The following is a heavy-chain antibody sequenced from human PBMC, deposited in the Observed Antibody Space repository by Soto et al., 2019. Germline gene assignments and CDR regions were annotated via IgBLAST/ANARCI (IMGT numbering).Heavy chain of an antibody. CDR1: GIPFSNFP. D-gene: IGHD6-6*01. J-gene: IGHJ4*01. CDR3: AKWLSSSITAPLDY. V-gene: IGHV3-23*01. CDR2: ISGTGRTK. Sequence: GGSLRLSCAASGIPFSNFPMSWVRQPPGKGLEWVSAISGTGRTKYYAESVKGRFTISRDDSRNTLYLQMSSLRAEDTAVYYCAKWLSSSITAPLDYWGQGTLVTVSS.